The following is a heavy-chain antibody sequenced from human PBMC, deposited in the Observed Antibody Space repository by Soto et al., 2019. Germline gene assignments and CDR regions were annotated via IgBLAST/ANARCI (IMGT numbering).Heavy chain of an antibody. Sequence: QVQLVESGGGVVQPGRSLRLSCAASGFTFSSYGMHWVRQAPGKGLEWVAVISYDGSNKYYADSVKGRFTISRDNSKNTLYLKMNSLRAEDTAVYYCAKSDSMDVWRQGTTVTVSS. V-gene: IGHV3-30*18. CDR2: ISYDGSNK. J-gene: IGHJ6*02. CDR1: GFTFSSYG. CDR3: AKSDSMDV.